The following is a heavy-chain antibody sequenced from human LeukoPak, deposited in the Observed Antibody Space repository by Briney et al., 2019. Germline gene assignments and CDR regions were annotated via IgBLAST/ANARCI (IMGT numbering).Heavy chain of an antibody. J-gene: IGHJ6*03. V-gene: IGHV4-4*07. CDR1: GGSISSYY. CDR2: IYTSGST. CDR3: ARVGGVPAARYNYYYYMDV. Sequence: PSETLSLTCTVSGGSISSYYWSWIRQPAGKGLEWIGRIYTSGSTNYNPSLKSRVTMSVDTSKNQFSLKLSSVTAADTAVYYCARVGGVPAARYNYYYYMDVWGKGTRSPSP. D-gene: IGHD2-2*01.